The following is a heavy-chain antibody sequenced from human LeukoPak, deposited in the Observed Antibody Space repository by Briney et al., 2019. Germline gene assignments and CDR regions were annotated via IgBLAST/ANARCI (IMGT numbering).Heavy chain of an antibody. D-gene: IGHD3-16*01. V-gene: IGHV4-34*01. J-gene: IGHJ4*02. CDR3: AGQTYDYVWGNYLYYFDY. Sequence: QPSETLSLTCAVYGGSFSGYYWSWIRQPPGKGLEWIGEINHSGSTNYNPSLKSRVTISVDTSKNQFSLKLSSVTAADTAVYYCAGQTYDYVWGNYLYYFDYWGQGTLVTVSS. CDR1: GGSFSGYY. CDR2: INHSGST.